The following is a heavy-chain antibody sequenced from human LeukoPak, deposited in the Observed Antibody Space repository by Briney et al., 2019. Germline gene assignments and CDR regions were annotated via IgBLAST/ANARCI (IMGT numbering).Heavy chain of an antibody. J-gene: IGHJ4*02. D-gene: IGHD5-24*01. Sequence: ASVKVSCKASGYTLTGYYIHWVRQAPGQGLEWMGWINPNSGGTGSAQKFQGRVTMTSDTSINTAYMELNSPRYDDTAVFYCARTGAWADGYNFPFDYWGQGTPVTVSS. V-gene: IGHV1-2*02. CDR3: ARTGAWADGYNFPFDY. CDR1: GYTLTGYY. CDR2: INPNSGGT.